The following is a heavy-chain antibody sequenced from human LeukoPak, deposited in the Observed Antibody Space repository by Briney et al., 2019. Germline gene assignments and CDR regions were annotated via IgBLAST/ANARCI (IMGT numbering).Heavy chain of an antibody. Sequence: GGSLRLSCVASEFNFFSYGMQWVRQAPGKGLVWVSRIFTDGSTTSYADSVKGRFTISRDDAKITLYLQMNSLRAEDTAVYYCARELPREVTLDYWGQGTLVTVSP. CDR2: IFTDGSTT. CDR3: ARELPREVTLDY. J-gene: IGHJ4*01. V-gene: IGHV3-74*01. CDR1: EFNFFSYG. D-gene: IGHD2-21*02.